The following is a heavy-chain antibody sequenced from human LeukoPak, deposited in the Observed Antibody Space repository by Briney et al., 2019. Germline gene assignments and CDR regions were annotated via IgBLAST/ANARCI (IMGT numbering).Heavy chain of an antibody. CDR1: GFIFRTYA. D-gene: IGHD5-12*01. J-gene: IGHJ4*02. CDR3: AKGDSGAPRIDNFDY. Sequence: HTGGSLRLSCAGYGFIFRTYAMSWVRQAPGKGLEWVSVISGSGGSTYYADSVKGRFTISRDNSKNTLYLQMNSLRAEDTAVYYCAKGDSGAPRIDNFDYWGQGTLVTVSS. CDR2: ISGSGGST. V-gene: IGHV3-23*01.